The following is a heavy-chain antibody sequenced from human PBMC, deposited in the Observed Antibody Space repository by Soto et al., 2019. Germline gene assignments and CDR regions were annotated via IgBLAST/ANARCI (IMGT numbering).Heavy chain of an antibody. CDR1: GFTFSSYA. CDR3: AKNPSGSWSRPYYYYYGMDV. V-gene: IGHV3-23*01. Sequence: GGSLRLSCAASGFTFSSYAVSWVRQAPGKGLEWVSAISGSGGSTYYADSVKGRFTISRDNSKNTLYLQMNSLRAEDTAVYYCAKNPSGSWSRPYYYYYGMDVWGQGTTVTVSS. J-gene: IGHJ6*02. CDR2: ISGSGGST. D-gene: IGHD6-13*01.